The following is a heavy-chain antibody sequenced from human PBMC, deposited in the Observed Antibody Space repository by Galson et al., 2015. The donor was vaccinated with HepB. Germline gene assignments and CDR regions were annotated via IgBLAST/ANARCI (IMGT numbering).Heavy chain of an antibody. V-gene: IGHV1-2*06. Sequence: SVKVSCKASGYTFTGYYMHWVRQAPGQGLEWMGRINPNSGGTNYAQKFQGRVTMTRDTSISTAYMELSRLRSDDTAVYYCARGGVRGFRYDFDYWGQGTLVTVSS. J-gene: IGHJ4*02. CDR3: ARGGVRGFRYDFDY. CDR2: INPNSGGT. CDR1: GYTFTGYY. D-gene: IGHD3-10*01.